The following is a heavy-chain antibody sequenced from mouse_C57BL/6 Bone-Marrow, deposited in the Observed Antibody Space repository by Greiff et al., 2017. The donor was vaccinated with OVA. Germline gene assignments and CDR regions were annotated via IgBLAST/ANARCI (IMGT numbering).Heavy chain of an antibody. Sequence: DVQLQESGGGLVQPGGSLKLSCAASGFTFSDYGMAWVRQAPRKGPEWVAFISNLAYSIYYADTVTGRFTISRENAKNTLYLEMSSLRSEDTAMYYCARQGNYEWFAYWGQGTLVTVSA. D-gene: IGHD2-1*01. CDR2: ISNLAYSI. V-gene: IGHV5-15*01. CDR1: GFTFSDYG. J-gene: IGHJ3*01. CDR3: ARQGNYEWFAY.